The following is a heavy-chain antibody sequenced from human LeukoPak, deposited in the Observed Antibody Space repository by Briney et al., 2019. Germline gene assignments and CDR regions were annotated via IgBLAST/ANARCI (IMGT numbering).Heavy chain of an antibody. CDR2: IYTSGST. CDR3: ARVRDGYNFGTNAFDI. Sequence: SQTLSLTCTVSGGSISSGSYYWSWIRQPAGKGLEWIGRIYTSGSTNYNPSLKSRVTMSVDTSKNQFSLKLSSVTAADTAVYYCARVRDGYNFGTNAFDIWGQGTMVTVSS. V-gene: IGHV4-61*02. J-gene: IGHJ3*02. D-gene: IGHD5-24*01. CDR1: GGSISSGSYY.